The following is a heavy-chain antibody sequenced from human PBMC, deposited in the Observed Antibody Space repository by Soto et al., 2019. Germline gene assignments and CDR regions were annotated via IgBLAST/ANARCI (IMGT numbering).Heavy chain of an antibody. D-gene: IGHD7-27*01. CDR2: MYHSGST. CDR3: ARVPGP. Sequence: PSETLSLTCSVSGASIRSEYWSWIRQPPGKGLEWIGYMYHSGSTYYNPSLKSRVTISVDRSKNQFSLKLSSVTAADTAVYYCARVPGPWGQGTLVTVSS. J-gene: IGHJ5*02. V-gene: IGHV4-59*12. CDR1: GASIRSEY.